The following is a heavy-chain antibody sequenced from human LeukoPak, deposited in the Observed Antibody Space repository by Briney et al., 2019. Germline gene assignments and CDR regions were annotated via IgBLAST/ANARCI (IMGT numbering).Heavy chain of an antibody. CDR2: ISYDGSNK. D-gene: IGHD6-19*01. Sequence: GRSLRLSCAASGFTFSSYAMHWVRQAPGKGLEWVAVISYDGSNKYYADSVKGRFTISRDNSKNTLYLQMNSLRAEDTAVYYSARVGSSGWYYYYYYMDVWGKGTTVTVSS. CDR1: GFTFSSYA. J-gene: IGHJ6*03. V-gene: IGHV3-30*04. CDR3: ARVGSSGWYYYYYYMDV.